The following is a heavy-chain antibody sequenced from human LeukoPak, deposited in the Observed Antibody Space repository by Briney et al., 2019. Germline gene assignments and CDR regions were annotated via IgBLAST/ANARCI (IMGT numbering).Heavy chain of an antibody. D-gene: IGHD6-13*01. V-gene: IGHV4-39*07. Sequence: SETLSLTCTVSGGSISSSSYYWGWIRQPPGKALEWIGSVFYSGTTSYNPSLKSRVTISVDMSKNHFSLRLRSVTAADTAMYYCARKSFHSSSYDFWGQGTLVTVSS. CDR2: VFYSGTT. CDR3: ARKSFHSSSYDF. J-gene: IGHJ4*02. CDR1: GGSISSSSYY.